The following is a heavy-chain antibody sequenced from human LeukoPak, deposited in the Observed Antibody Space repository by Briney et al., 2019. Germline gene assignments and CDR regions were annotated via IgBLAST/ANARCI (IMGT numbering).Heavy chain of an antibody. V-gene: IGHV3-30*04. D-gene: IGHD2-15*01. CDR3: PRDGGLLYWFFDL. CDR2: ISYDGSAT. Sequence: GGSLRLSCAASGFTFSSVAMHWVRQAPGKGLQWVAAISYDGSATYYSDSVKGRFTISRDNSNSTLFLQMNNLITEATAVQFCPRDGGLLYWFFDLWGRGTLFTVSS. J-gene: IGHJ2*01. CDR1: GFTFSSVA.